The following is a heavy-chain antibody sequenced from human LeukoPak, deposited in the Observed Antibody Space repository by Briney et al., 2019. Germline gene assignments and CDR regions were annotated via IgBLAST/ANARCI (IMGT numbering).Heavy chain of an antibody. J-gene: IGHJ3*02. D-gene: IGHD1-26*01. CDR1: GFTFSSSA. CDR3: AKERGEESGSYWGSVAFDI. V-gene: IGHV3-23*01. CDR2: ISGSDSST. Sequence: PGGSLRLSCAASGFTFSSSAMSWVRQAPGKGLEWVSTISGSDSSTHYADSVKGRFTISRDNSKNTLYLQMNSLRAEDTAVYYCAKERGEESGSYWGSVAFDIWGQGTMVTVSS.